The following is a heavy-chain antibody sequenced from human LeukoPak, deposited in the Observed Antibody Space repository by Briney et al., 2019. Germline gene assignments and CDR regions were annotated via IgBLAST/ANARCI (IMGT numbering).Heavy chain of an antibody. J-gene: IGHJ3*02. CDR1: GYTFTGYY. Sequence: ASVKVSCKTSGYTFTGYYMHWVRQAPGQGLEWMGWINPNSGGTNYAQKFQGRVTMTRDTSISTAYMELSRLRSDDTAVYYCARTLLGYCSGGSCYGSDAFDIWGQGTMVTVSS. CDR3: ARTLLGYCSGGSCYGSDAFDI. CDR2: INPNSGGT. V-gene: IGHV1-2*02. D-gene: IGHD2-15*01.